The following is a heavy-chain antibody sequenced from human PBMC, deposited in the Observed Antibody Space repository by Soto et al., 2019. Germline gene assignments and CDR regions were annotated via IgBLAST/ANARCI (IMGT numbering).Heavy chain of an antibody. V-gene: IGHV4-30-4*01. D-gene: IGHD6-6*01. CDR2: ISYTGST. CDR1: GGPISSGDYF. CDR3: ARGLYSSSLDY. Sequence: QVQLQESDPGLVKPSQTLSLICTVSGGPISSGDYFWNWIRQPPGKGLEWIGYISYTGSTFYNPSLKSRLTISLDTSKKQFSLKLNSVTAADTAVYYCARGLYSSSLDYWGQGTLVTVSS. J-gene: IGHJ4*02.